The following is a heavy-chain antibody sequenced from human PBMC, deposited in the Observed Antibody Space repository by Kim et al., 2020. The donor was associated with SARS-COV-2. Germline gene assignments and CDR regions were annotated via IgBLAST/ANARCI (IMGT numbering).Heavy chain of an antibody. CDR1: GFTFSNAW. CDR3: TTDFTRLDYYDSSGYYADY. CDR2: IKSKTDGGTT. V-gene: IGHV3-15*01. D-gene: IGHD3-22*01. J-gene: IGHJ4*02. Sequence: GGSLRLSCAASGFTFSNAWMSWVRQAPGKGLEWVGRIKSKTDGGTTDYAAPVKGRFTISRDESKNTLYLQMNSLKTEDTAVYYCTTDFTRLDYYDSSGYYADYWGQGTLVTVSS.